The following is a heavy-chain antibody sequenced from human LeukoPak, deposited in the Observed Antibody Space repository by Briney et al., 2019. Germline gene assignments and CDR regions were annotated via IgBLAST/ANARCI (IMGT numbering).Heavy chain of an antibody. CDR1: GFTFSSCS. Sequence: GGSLRLSCAASGFTFSSCSMNWVRQAPGKGLEWVSSISSSSSYIYYADSVKGRFTISRDNSKNTLYLQMNSLRAEDTAVYYCARERGSSGSYTYDYWGQGTLVTVSS. CDR2: ISSSSSYI. D-gene: IGHD1-26*01. CDR3: ARERGSSGSYTYDY. J-gene: IGHJ4*02. V-gene: IGHV3-21*01.